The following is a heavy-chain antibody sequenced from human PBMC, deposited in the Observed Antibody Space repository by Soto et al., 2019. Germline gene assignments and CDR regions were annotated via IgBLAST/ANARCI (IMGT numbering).Heavy chain of an antibody. CDR1: GYTFTDFY. CDR2: INPKTGDT. CDR3: ATGTNGTTGWYHP. Sequence: QEQLVQSGTEVKKPGASVTVSCKSSGYTFTDFYLHWLRQAPGQGLEWVGWINPKTGDTKSSQKFQGRVTMSRHTSVSTAYIDLTSLTSDDTAMYYCATGTNGTTGWYHPWGQGTLVTVSS. J-gene: IGHJ5*02. V-gene: IGHV1-2*02. D-gene: IGHD1-1*01.